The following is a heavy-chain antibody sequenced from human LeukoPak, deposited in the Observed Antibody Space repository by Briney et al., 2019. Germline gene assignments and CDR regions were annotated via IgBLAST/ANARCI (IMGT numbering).Heavy chain of an antibody. CDR2: ISSSGSTI. J-gene: IGHJ4*02. CDR1: GFTLSSYA. CDR3: ARDLSGVTGYTYGRGIDY. V-gene: IGHV3-48*04. Sequence: QPGGSLRLSCAASGFTLSSYAMSWVRQAPGKGLEWVSYISSSGSTIYYADSVKGRFTISRDNAKTSLYLQMNSLRAEDTAVYYCARDLSGVTGYTYGRGIDYWGQGTLVTVSS. D-gene: IGHD5-18*01.